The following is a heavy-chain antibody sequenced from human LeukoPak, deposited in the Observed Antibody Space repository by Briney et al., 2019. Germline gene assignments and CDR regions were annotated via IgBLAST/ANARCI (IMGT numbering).Heavy chain of an antibody. CDR1: GFTFSDYY. CDR3: TAYYDFS. V-gene: IGHV3-15*01. CDR2: IKSKTDGGTT. D-gene: IGHD3/OR15-3a*01. J-gene: IGHJ5*02. Sequence: GGSLRLSCAASGFTFSDYYMSWIRQAPGKGLEWVGRIKSKTDGGTTDYAAPVKGRFTISRDDSKNTLYLRMNSLKTEDTAVYYCTAYYDFSWGQGTLVTVSS.